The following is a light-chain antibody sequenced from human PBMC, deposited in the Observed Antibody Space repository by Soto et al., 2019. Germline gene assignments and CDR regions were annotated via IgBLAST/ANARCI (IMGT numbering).Light chain of an antibody. V-gene: IGKV1-39*01. Sequence: DIQMTQSPSSLSASVGDSVTITCRASQNIKTYLNWYQQKPGKAPNLLIYAASSLHSGVPSRFSGSGSGTDFTLTISSLQPEDFAKYYSQQSFSSPPWTLGQGTKVDIK. CDR2: AAS. CDR1: QNIKTY. J-gene: IGKJ1*01. CDR3: QQSFSSPPWT.